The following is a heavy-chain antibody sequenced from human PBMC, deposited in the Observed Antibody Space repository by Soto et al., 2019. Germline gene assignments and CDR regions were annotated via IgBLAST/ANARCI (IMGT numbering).Heavy chain of an antibody. D-gene: IGHD3-3*01. V-gene: IGHV4-59*01. Sequence: SETLSLTCTVSGGSISSYYWSWIRQPPGKGLEWIGYIYYSGSTNYNPSLKSRVTVSVDTSKNQFSLKLSSVTAADTAVYYCARAHYDFWSGYPNWFDPWGQGTLVTVSS. CDR1: GGSISSYY. CDR2: IYYSGST. CDR3: ARAHYDFWSGYPNWFDP. J-gene: IGHJ5*02.